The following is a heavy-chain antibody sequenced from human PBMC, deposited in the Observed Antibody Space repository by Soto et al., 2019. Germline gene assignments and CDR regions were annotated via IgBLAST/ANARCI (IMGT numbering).Heavy chain of an antibody. Sequence: GSVKVSYQACFYIFTIYGISWVRQAPGQGLEWMGWISAYNGNTNYAQKLQGRVTMTTDTSTSTAYMELRSLRSDDTAVYYRARDRDYGGNPDFDYWGQGTLVTVSS. J-gene: IGHJ4*02. CDR2: ISAYNGNT. V-gene: IGHV1-18*04. CDR3: ARDRDYGGNPDFDY. CDR1: FYIFTIYG. D-gene: IGHD4-17*01.